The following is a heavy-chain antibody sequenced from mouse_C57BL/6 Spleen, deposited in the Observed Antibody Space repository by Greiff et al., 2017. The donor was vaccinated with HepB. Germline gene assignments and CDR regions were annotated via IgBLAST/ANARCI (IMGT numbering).Heavy chain of an antibody. CDR3: TRSWDRNYFDY. CDR1: GYTFTDYE. Sequence: VQLQQSGAELVRPGASVTLSCKASGYTFTDYEMHWVKQTPVHGLEWIGAIDPETGGTAYNQKFKGKAILTADKSSSTAYMELRSLTSEDSAVYYCTRSWDRNYFDYWGQGTTLTVSS. CDR2: IDPETGGT. D-gene: IGHD3-3*01. V-gene: IGHV1-15*01. J-gene: IGHJ2*01.